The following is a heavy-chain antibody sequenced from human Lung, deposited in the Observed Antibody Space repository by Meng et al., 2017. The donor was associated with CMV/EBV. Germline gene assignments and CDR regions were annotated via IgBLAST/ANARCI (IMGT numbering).Heavy chain of an antibody. Sequence: FRDYYMGWIRQDPGKGLEWNSNVKDSGYSKYYADYVKGRFTISRDNAKNSLHLEMSGLSPEDTAVYYCVRDHLNVYESDDYSPFDHWGQGTLVTVSS. CDR2: VKDSGYSK. CDR1: FRDYY. D-gene: IGHD3-22*01. CDR3: VRDHLNVYESDDYSPFDH. J-gene: IGHJ4*02. V-gene: IGHV3-11*01.